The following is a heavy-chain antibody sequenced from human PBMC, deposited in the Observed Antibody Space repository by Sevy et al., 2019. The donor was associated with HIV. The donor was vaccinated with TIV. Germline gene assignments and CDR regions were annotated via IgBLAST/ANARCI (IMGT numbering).Heavy chain of an antibody. CDR1: GYSFTSYW. V-gene: IGHV5-51*01. J-gene: IGHJ4*02. Sequence: GESLKISCKGSGYSFTSYWIGWVRQMPGKGLEWMGIIYPGDSDTRYSPSFQGRVTVSADKSISTAYLQWSSLKASDTAMYYCARLSEAMYYYGSGSLGSYFDYWGQGTLVTVSS. CDR2: IYPGDSDT. D-gene: IGHD3-10*01. CDR3: ARLSEAMYYYGSGSLGSYFDY.